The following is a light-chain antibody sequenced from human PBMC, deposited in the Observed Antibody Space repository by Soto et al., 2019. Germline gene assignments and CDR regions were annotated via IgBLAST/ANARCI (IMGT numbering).Light chain of an antibody. V-gene: IGKV1-5*01. J-gene: IGKJ2*01. Sequence: DFQMTQSPPTLSASVGDRVTLTCRASQSIGGWLAWYQQRPGKAPKLLIYDASTLASGVPSRFTGSGSGTHFTLTSDNLQPDDAATYYCQQHNDYATFGQGT. CDR2: DAS. CDR1: QSIGGW. CDR3: QQHNDYAT.